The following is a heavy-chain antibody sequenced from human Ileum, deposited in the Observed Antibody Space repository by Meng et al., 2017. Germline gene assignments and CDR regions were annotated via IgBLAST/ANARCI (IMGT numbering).Heavy chain of an antibody. CDR3: AKGTTTPPGTGWGYYCDY. V-gene: IGHV3-23*01. J-gene: IGHJ4*02. CDR2: ISSGGADT. Sequence: GGSLRLSCAASGFTFTNYPMSWVRQAPGKGLEWVSHISSGGADTYYADSVKGRFTISRDNSKNTLSLQMNSLRAEDTAVYYCAKGTTTPPGTGWGYYCDYWGQGKLVHVDS. D-gene: IGHD3-10*01. CDR1: GFTFTNYP.